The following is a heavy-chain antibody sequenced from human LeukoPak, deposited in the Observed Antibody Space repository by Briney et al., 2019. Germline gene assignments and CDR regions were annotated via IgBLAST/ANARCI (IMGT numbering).Heavy chain of an antibody. Sequence: PGGSLRLSCTASGFTFGDYAMSWFRQAPGKGLEWVGFIRSKAYGGTTEYAASVKGRFTISRDDSKSIAYLQMNSLKTEDTAVYYCTRDEEYSSGWAPFDYWGQGTLVTVSS. V-gene: IGHV3-49*03. D-gene: IGHD6-19*01. J-gene: IGHJ4*02. CDR2: IRSKAYGGTT. CDR1: GFTFGDYA. CDR3: TRDEEYSSGWAPFDY.